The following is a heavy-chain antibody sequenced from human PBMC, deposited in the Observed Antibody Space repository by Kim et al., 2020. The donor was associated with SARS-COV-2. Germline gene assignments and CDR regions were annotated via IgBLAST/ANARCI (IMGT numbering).Heavy chain of an antibody. D-gene: IGHD3-10*01. CDR1: GGSISSSSYY. CDR3: ARQFGYYYGSGSPPFDP. CDR2: IYYSGST. Sequence: SETLSLTCTVSGGSISSSSYYWGWIRQPPGKGLEWIGSIYYSGSTYYNPSLKSRVTISVDTSKNQFSLKLSSVTAADTAVYYCARQFGYYYGSGSPPFDPWGQGTRVTVSS. V-gene: IGHV4-39*01. J-gene: IGHJ5*02.